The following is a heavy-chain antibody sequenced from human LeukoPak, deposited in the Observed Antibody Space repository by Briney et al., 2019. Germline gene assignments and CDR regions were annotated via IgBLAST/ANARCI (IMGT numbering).Heavy chain of an antibody. CDR3: ARERGYERYDY. V-gene: IGHV4-30-4*08. CDR1: GGSISSGGYY. J-gene: IGHJ4*02. D-gene: IGHD5-12*01. CDR2: IYYSGSA. Sequence: SSETLSLTCTVSGGSISSGGYYWTWIRQPPGKGLEWIGYIYYSGSAYYNPSLKSRLNISVDTSKNQFSLKLSSVTAADTAVYYCARERGYERYDYWGQGTLVAVSS.